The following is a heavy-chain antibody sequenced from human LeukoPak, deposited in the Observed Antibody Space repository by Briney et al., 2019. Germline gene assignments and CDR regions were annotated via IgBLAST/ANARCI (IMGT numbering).Heavy chain of an antibody. V-gene: IGHV5-51*01. CDR2: IYPSDSHT. CDR1: GYSFSSYW. Sequence: AGGSLRLSCLGSGYSFSSYWNAWVRQMPAKGLEWMGVIYPSDSHTTYSPSFQGQVTISADKSINTAYLQWNSLQASDTAIYYCARVVGAAPFDYWGQGTLVTVSS. D-gene: IGHD2-2*01. CDR3: ARVVGAAPFDY. J-gene: IGHJ4*02.